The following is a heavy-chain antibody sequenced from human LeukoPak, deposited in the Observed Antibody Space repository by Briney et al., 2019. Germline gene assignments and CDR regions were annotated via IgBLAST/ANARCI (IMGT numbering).Heavy chain of an antibody. CDR2: VNPNSGNT. CDR3: ARRSDDYDSSAYYH. Sequence: ASVKVSCKTSGYTFTSYDLNWVRQATGQGLEWMGWVNPNSGNTGYAQKFQGRVTMTMDPSISTAYMELSSLRSEDTAVYYCARRSDDYDSSAYYHWGQGSLVTVSS. V-gene: IGHV1-8*01. CDR1: GYTFTSYD. D-gene: IGHD3-22*01. J-gene: IGHJ4*02.